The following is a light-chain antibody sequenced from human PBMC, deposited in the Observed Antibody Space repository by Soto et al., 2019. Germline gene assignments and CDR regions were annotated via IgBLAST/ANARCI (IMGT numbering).Light chain of an antibody. CDR1: QSVSSNY. J-gene: IGKJ1*01. V-gene: IGKV3-20*01. CDR2: GAS. CDR3: QQYANSPPT. Sequence: EMVLTQSPGTLSLSPGERATLSCSASQSVSSNYLAWYQQKPGQAPRLLIYGASTRATGIPDRFSGSGSGTNFTLTISRMEPEDFAVYYCQQYANSPPTFGQGTKVEIK.